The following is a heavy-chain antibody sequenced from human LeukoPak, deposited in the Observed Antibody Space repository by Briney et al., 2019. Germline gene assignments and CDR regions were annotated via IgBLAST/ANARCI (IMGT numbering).Heavy chain of an antibody. CDR1: GYTFTSYY. Sequence: ASVKVSCKASGYTFTSYYMHWVRQAPGRGLEWMGIINPSGGSTSYAQKFQGRVTMTRDTSTSTVYMELSSLRSEDTAVYYCAAIRLGKAAQFMPATYYYYGMDVWGQGTTVTVSS. J-gene: IGHJ6*02. CDR2: INPSGGST. V-gene: IGHV1-46*01. D-gene: IGHD2-2*01. CDR3: AAIRLGKAAQFMPATYYYYGMDV.